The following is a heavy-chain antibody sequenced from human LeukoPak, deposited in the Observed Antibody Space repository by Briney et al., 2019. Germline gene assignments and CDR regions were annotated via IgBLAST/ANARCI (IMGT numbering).Heavy chain of an antibody. CDR3: AKEYYDYLWGSYRDY. CDR2: INPNSGGT. V-gene: IGHV1-2*02. Sequence: ASVKVSCKASGYTFTGYYMHWVRQAPGQGLEWMGWINPNSGGTNYAQKFQGRVTMTRDTSISTAYMELSRLRSDDTAVYYCAKEYYDYLWGSYRDYWGQGTLVTVSS. CDR1: GYTFTGYY. J-gene: IGHJ4*02. D-gene: IGHD3-16*01.